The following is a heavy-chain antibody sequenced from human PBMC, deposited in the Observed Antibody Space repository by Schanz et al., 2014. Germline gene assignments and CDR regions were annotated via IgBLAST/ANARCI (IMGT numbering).Heavy chain of an antibody. CDR2: LSGGSSYI. Sequence: EVQLVESGGGLVQPGRSLRLSCAASGFSFSDYSMSWVRQAPGKGLEWVSSLSGGSSYIFYAGSVKGRFTISRDNAKNSLFLQMSSLRAEDTALYYCAKGRTSMVYDMDVWGQGTTVTVSS. CDR1: GFSFSDYS. V-gene: IGHV3-21*04. J-gene: IGHJ6*02. CDR3: AKGRTSMVYDMDV. D-gene: IGHD5-18*01.